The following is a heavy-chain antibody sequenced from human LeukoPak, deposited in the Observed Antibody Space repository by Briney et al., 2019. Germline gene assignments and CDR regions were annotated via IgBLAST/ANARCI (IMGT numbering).Heavy chain of an antibody. CDR2: IYYSGST. Sequence: SETLSLTCTVSGGSISSRTYYWGWIRQPPGKGLEWIGNIYYSGSTYYNPSLKSRVTISVDTSKNQFSLKLSSVTAADTAVYYCARDVSTPGLTTVTYFDYWGQGTLVTVSS. CDR1: GGSISSRTYY. J-gene: IGHJ4*02. V-gene: IGHV4-39*07. CDR3: ARDVSTPGLTTVTYFDY. D-gene: IGHD4-17*01.